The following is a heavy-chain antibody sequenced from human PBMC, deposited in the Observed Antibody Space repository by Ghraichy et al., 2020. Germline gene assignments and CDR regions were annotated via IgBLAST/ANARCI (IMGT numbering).Heavy chain of an antibody. D-gene: IGHD2-2*01. Sequence: GGSLRLSCAASGFTFGSNAMSWVRQAPGKGLEWVSTISGGGGNRHYADSVKGRFTISRDNSKNTVDLHMSSLRADDTAVYYCTSDPGYCSTSTCYAEGGWFDPWGQGALVTVSS. J-gene: IGHJ5*02. V-gene: IGHV3-23*01. CDR2: ISGGGGNR. CDR3: TSDPGYCSTSTCYAEGGWFDP. CDR1: GFTFGSNA.